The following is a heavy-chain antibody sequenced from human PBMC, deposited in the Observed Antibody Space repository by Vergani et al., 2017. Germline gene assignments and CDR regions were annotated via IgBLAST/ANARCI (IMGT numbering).Heavy chain of an antibody. D-gene: IGHD2-8*01. V-gene: IGHV4-39*01. CDR3: ARHKSALLIWFDP. J-gene: IGHJ5*02. Sequence: QVQLEESGPGLVKPSETLSLTCTVSGGSISSSSYYWGWIRQPPGKGLEWIGSISYSGSTYYNPTLKSRVTVTGDTSKNQFSLKLSSVTVADTAVYYCARHKSALLIWFDPWGQGTLVTVSS. CDR1: GGSISSSSYY. CDR2: ISYSGST.